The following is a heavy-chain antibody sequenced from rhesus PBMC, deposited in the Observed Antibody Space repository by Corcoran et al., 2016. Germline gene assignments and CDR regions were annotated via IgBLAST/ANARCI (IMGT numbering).Heavy chain of an antibody. CDR1: GGSISGGYD. J-gene: IGHJ2*01. Sequence: QVQLQESGPGVVKPSETLSLTCAVSGGSISGGYDWSWIRQPPGKGLEWIGDIYGSSGNTDCNPNLKNRVTISKDASKNEFSLKLGSVTAADTAVYYCAREGWGSGWYFDLWGPGTPITISS. CDR3: AREGWGSGWYFDL. D-gene: IGHD7-45*01. CDR2: IYGSSGNT. V-gene: IGHV4-76*01.